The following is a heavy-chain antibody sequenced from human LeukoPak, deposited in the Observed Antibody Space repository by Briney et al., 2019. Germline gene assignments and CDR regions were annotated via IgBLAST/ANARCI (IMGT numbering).Heavy chain of an antibody. CDR2: MNPNSGNT. V-gene: IGHV1-8*01. CDR3: ARDPPLSGWYLENDY. CDR1: GYTFTSYD. Sequence: GASVKVSCKASGYTFTSYDINRVRQATGQGLEWMGWMNPNSGNTGYAQKFQGRVTMTRNTSISTAYMELSSLRSEDTAVYYCARDPPLSGWYLENDYWGQGTLVTVSS. J-gene: IGHJ4*02. D-gene: IGHD6-19*01.